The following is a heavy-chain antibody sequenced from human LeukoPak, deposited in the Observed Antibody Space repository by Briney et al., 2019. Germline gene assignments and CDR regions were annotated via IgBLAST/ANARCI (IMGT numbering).Heavy chain of an antibody. CDR3: AREWGIGGSLDY. D-gene: IGHD2-15*01. CDR2: MRPYNGDT. Sequence: ASVKVSCKTSGYDFTDYGITWVRQAPGQGLEWMGWMRPYNGDTFYAQRLQGRVTMTTDTSTSTAYMELRSLRSDDTAVYYCAREWGIGGSLDYWGQGTLVTVSS. CDR1: GYDFTDYG. V-gene: IGHV1-18*01. J-gene: IGHJ4*02.